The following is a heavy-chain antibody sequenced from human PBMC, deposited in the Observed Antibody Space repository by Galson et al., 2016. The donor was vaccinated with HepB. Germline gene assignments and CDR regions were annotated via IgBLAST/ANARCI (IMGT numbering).Heavy chain of an antibody. D-gene: IGHD2-15*01. CDR1: GFTFSTYP. CDR2: IWYDGSSQ. J-gene: IGHJ6*02. V-gene: IGHV3-33*08. Sequence: SLRLSCAASGFTFSTYPMHWVRQAPGKGLEWVAAIWYDGSSQYYADSVKGRFTISRDNAKDTLYLQMDSLRVEDTAVYYCARALYGEHAGTWTWWGYYHYGIDVWGQGTTVTVSS. CDR3: ARALYGEHAGTWTWWGYYHYGIDV.